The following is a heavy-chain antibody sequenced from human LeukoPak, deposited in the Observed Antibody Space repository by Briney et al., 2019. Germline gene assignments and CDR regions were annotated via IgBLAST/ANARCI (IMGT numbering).Heavy chain of an antibody. CDR1: GGSISNYY. J-gene: IGHJ5*02. V-gene: IGHV4-59*12. CDR3: ARDTYGDLNWFDP. D-gene: IGHD4-17*01. CDR2: IYYSGST. Sequence: SETLSLTCTVSGGSISNYYWSWIRQPPGKGLEWIGSIYYSGSTYYNPSLKSRVTISVDTSKNQFSLKLSSVTAADTAVYYCARDTYGDLNWFDPWGQGTLVTVSS.